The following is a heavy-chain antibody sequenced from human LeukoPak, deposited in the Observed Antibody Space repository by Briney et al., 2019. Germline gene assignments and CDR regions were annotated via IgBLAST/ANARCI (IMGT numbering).Heavy chain of an antibody. CDR1: GFTFGSYS. D-gene: IGHD4-23*01. J-gene: IGHJ4*02. CDR3: ARDYGGNSGYFDY. Sequence: GGSLRLSCAASGFTFGSYSMNWVRQAPGQGLDWVSSITSSGTYIYYADSVKGRFTISRDNAKNSLFLQMNSLRAEDTAVYYCARDYGGNSGYFDYWGQGALVTVSS. CDR2: ITSSGTYI. V-gene: IGHV3-21*01.